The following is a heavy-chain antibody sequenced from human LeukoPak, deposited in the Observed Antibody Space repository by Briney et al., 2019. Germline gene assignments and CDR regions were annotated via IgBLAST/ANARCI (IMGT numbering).Heavy chain of an antibody. CDR1: GYTLTGYY. CDR3: AREGEGGELGDY. J-gene: IGHJ4*02. CDR2: INPNSGGT. V-gene: IGHV1-2*02. D-gene: IGHD1-7*01. Sequence: ASVKVSCKASGYTLTGYYMHWVRQAPGQGLEWMGWINPNSGGTVYAQKFQGRVTMTRDTSISTAYMELSRLRSDDTGVYYWAREGEGGELGDYWGQGTLVAVSS.